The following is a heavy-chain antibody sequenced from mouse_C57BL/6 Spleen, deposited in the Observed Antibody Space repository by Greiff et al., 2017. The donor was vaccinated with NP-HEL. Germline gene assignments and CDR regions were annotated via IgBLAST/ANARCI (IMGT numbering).Heavy chain of an antibody. CDR3: ARHEHYFDY. V-gene: IGHV5-6*01. CDR2: ISSGGSYT. CDR1: GFTFSSYG. Sequence: EVKLMESGGDLVKPGGSLKLSCAASGFTFSSYGMSWVRQTPAKRLEWVATISSGGSYTYYPDSVKGRFTISRDNAKNTLSLQMRSLKSEDTAMYYCARHEHYFDYWGQGTTLTVSS. J-gene: IGHJ2*01.